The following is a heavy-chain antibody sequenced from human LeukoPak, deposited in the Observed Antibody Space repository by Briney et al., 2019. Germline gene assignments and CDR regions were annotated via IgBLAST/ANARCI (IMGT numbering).Heavy chain of an antibody. V-gene: IGHV4-4*07. CDR1: GGSISSYY. CDR3: ARGRATDYYDSSGPTDAFDI. CDR2: IYTSGST. J-gene: IGHJ3*02. Sequence: PSETLSLTCTVSGGSISSYYWSWLRQPAGKGLEWIGRIYTSGSTNYNPSLKSRVTISVDTSKNQFSLKLSSVTAADTAVYYCARGRATDYYDSSGPTDAFDIWGQGTMVTVSS. D-gene: IGHD3-22*01.